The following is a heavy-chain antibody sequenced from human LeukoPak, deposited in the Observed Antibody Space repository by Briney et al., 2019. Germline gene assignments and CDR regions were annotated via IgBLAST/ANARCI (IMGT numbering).Heavy chain of an antibody. CDR3: AREASSGWYFDY. Sequence: ASVKVSCKASGGTFSSYAISWVRQAPGPGLEWMGGIIPIFGTANYAQKFQGRVTITADESTSTAYMELSSLRSEDTAVYYCAREASSGWYFDYWGQGTLVTVSS. V-gene: IGHV1-69*01. D-gene: IGHD6-19*01. CDR2: IIPIFGTA. CDR1: GGTFSSYA. J-gene: IGHJ4*02.